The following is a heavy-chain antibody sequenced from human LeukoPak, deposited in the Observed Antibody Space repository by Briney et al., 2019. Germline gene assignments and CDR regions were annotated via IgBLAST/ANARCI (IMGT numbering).Heavy chain of an antibody. CDR2: INSSGGST. Sequence: ASVTVSFKASGYTFTGYYMHWVRQAPGQGLEWMGIINSSGGSTSYAQKFQGRVTMTRDTSTSTVYMELSGLRSDDTAVYYCARGDRVAGPFDYWGQGTLVTVSS. D-gene: IGHD6-19*01. CDR1: GYTFTGYY. CDR3: ARGDRVAGPFDY. J-gene: IGHJ4*02. V-gene: IGHV1-46*01.